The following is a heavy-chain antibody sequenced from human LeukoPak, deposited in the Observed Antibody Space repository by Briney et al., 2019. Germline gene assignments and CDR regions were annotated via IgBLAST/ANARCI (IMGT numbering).Heavy chain of an antibody. CDR2: IYHSGST. V-gene: IGHV4-34*01. D-gene: IGHD3-10*01. CDR3: AKVWFGDGYFDY. Sequence: PSETLSLTCTVSGGSISSYYWSWIRQPPGKGLEWIGEIYHSGSTNYNPSLKSRVTISVDKSKNQFSLKLSSVTAADTAVYYCAKVWFGDGYFDYWGQGTLVTVSS. CDR1: GGSISSYY. J-gene: IGHJ4*02.